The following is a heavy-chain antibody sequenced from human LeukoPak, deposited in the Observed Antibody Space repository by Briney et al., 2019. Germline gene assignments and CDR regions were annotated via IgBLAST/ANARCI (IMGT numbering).Heavy chain of an antibody. V-gene: IGHV4-4*07. CDR1: GGSISSYY. CDR2: IYSSGST. Sequence: TSETLSLTCTVSGGSISSYYWSWIRQPAGKGLEWIERIYSSGSTNYNPSLKSRVTMSVDTSKNQCSLKLSTVTAADTAVYYCARGSNSLDYWGQGTLVSVSS. D-gene: IGHD2/OR15-2a*01. J-gene: IGHJ4*02. CDR3: ARGSNSLDY.